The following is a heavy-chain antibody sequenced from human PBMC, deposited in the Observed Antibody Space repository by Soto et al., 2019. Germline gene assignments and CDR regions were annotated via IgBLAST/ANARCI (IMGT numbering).Heavy chain of an antibody. CDR1: GGSISSSSYY. CDR2: IYYSGST. D-gene: IGHD5-18*01. V-gene: IGHV4-39*01. CDR3: AGVQPVDDAFDI. Sequence: QLQLQESGPGLVKPSETLSLTCTVSGGSISSSSYYWGWIRQPPGKGLEWIGSIYYSGSTYYNPSLKSRVTISVDTSKNQFSLKLSSVTAADTAVYYCAGVQPVDDAFDIWGQGTMVTVSS. J-gene: IGHJ3*02.